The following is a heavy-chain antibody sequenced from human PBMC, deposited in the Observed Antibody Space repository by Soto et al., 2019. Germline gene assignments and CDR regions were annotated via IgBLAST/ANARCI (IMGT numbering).Heavy chain of an antibody. CDR1: GFTFSSYG. J-gene: IGHJ5*02. CDR2: ISYAGSNK. V-gene: IGHV3-30*18. Sequence: QVQLVESGGGVVQPGRSLRLSCAASGFTFSSYGMHWVRQAPGKGLEWVAVISYAGSNKYYADSVKGRFTISRDNSKNTLYLQMNSLRAEDTAVYYCAKDETAAAGHNWFDPLGQGTLVTVSS. CDR3: AKDETAAAGHNWFDP. D-gene: IGHD6-13*01.